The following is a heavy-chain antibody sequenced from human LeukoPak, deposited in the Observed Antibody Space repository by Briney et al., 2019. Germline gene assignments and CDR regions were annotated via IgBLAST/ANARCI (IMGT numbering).Heavy chain of an antibody. D-gene: IGHD3-3*01. V-gene: IGHV3-74*01. CDR2: INSDGSGT. Sequence: PGGSLRLSCTASGFTFSTSWMHWVRQTPGKGLVWVSRINSDGSGTTYADSVKGRFTISRDNAKNTLYLQMSSLRAEDMAVYHCARENRPEGSGYCYLDYYYYYMDVWGKGTTVTVSS. J-gene: IGHJ6*03. CDR1: GFTFSTSW. CDR3: ARENRPEGSGYCYLDYYYYYMDV.